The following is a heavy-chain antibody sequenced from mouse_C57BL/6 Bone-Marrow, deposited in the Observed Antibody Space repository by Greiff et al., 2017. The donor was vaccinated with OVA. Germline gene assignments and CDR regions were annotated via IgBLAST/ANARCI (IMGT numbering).Heavy chain of an antibody. V-gene: IGHV1-55*01. Sequence: QVQLQQSGAELVKPGASVKMSCKASGYTFTSYWITWVKQRPGQGLEWIGDIYPGSGSTNYNEKFKSKATLTIDTSSSTAYMQLSSLTSEDSAVYYCARSITTAAHYFDDWGQGTTLTVSS. D-gene: IGHD1-2*01. J-gene: IGHJ2*01. CDR1: GYTFTSYW. CDR2: IYPGSGST. CDR3: ARSITTAAHYFDD.